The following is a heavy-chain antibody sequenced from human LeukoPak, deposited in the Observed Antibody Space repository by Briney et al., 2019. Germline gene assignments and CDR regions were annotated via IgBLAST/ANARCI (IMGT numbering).Heavy chain of an antibody. D-gene: IGHD5-12*01. CDR1: GFTFDDYA. CDR2: ISWSSDNI. V-gene: IGHV3-9*01. Sequence: PGRSLRLSCAASGFTFDDYAMHWVRQAPGKGLEWVSGISWSSDNIDYADSVKGRFTISRDNAKNSLYLQINSLRVEDTAVYYCETDVKYSAYIWGQGTLVTVSS. J-gene: IGHJ4*02. CDR3: ETDVKYSAYI.